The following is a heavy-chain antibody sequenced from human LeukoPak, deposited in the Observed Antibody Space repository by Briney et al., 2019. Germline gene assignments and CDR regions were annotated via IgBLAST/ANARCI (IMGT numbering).Heavy chain of an antibody. V-gene: IGHV3-66*04. J-gene: IGHJ6*02. CDR3: ARLPSGDV. Sequence: GGSLRLSCAASGFTVSSHYTTWVRQAPGKGLEWVSIIYSGGSTYYADSLKGRFTFSRDNSRNTVYLQMNSLRAEDTAVYYCARLPSGDVWGQGTTVTVSS. CDR2: IYSGGST. CDR1: GFTVSSHY.